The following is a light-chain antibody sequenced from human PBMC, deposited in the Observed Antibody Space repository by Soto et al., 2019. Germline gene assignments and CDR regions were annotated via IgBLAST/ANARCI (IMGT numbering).Light chain of an antibody. J-gene: IGLJ1*01. CDR1: SSNIGSNY. Sequence: QSVLTQPPSASGTPGQRVTISCSGSSSNIGSNYVYWYQQLPGTAPKLLIYRNSQRPSGVPDRFSGSKSGTSASLVISGLRSEDEADFYCAAWDDSLSGRVFGTGTKVTVL. V-gene: IGLV1-47*01. CDR2: RNS. CDR3: AAWDDSLSGRV.